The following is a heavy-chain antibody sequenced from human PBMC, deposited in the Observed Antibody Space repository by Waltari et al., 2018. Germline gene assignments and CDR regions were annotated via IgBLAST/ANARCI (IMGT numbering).Heavy chain of an antibody. V-gene: IGHV1-46*01. J-gene: IGHJ3*02. CDR3: AREGRFNAFDI. CDR2: INPNVGGT. CDR1: GYTFTNYV. Sequence: QVQLVQSGAEVKKPGASVKVSCKASGYTFTNYVMHWVRQPPGQGLEWMGIINPNVGGTNYAQKFQGRLTMTRDRSTSTVYMELSSLRSEDTAVYYCAREGRFNAFDIWGQGTLVTVSS.